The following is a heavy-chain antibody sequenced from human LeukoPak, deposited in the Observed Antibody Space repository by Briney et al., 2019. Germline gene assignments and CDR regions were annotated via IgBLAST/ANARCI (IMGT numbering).Heavy chain of an antibody. J-gene: IGHJ4*02. Sequence: ASVKVSCKASGYTFTGYFLHWVRQAPGQGLAWMGSINPNSGVTKYAQKFQGRVTMTGDTSITTGYMEVSGLRSDDTAVYYCARDLIGFEQLAPGNWGQGTLVTVSS. D-gene: IGHD6-6*01. CDR1: GYTFTGYF. CDR3: ARDLIGFEQLAPGN. V-gene: IGHV1-2*02. CDR2: INPNSGVT.